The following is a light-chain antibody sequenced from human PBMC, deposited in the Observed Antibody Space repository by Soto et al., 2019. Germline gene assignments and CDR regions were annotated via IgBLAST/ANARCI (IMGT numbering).Light chain of an antibody. CDR2: GNS. CDR3: QSYDSSLSGSNVV. V-gene: IGLV1-40*01. CDR1: SSNIGAVYD. J-gene: IGLJ2*01. Sequence: QSVLTQPPSVSGAPGQRVTISCTGSSSNIGAVYDVHWYQQLPGTAPKLLIYGNSHRPSGVPDRFSGPKSVTSASLAITGLQAEDEADYYCQSYDSSLSGSNVVFGGGTKLTVL.